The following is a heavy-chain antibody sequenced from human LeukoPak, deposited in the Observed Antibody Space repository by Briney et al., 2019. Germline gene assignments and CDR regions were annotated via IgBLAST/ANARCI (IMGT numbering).Heavy chain of an antibody. D-gene: IGHD3-3*01. Sequence: SETLSLTCTVSGGSISSYYWSWIRQPPGKGLEWIGYIYYSGSTNYNPSLKSRATISVDTSKNQFSLKLSSVTAADTAVYYCARGPVIRFLEWYPFDYWGQGTLVTVSS. V-gene: IGHV4-59*01. J-gene: IGHJ4*02. CDR1: GGSISSYY. CDR2: IYYSGST. CDR3: ARGPVIRFLEWYPFDY.